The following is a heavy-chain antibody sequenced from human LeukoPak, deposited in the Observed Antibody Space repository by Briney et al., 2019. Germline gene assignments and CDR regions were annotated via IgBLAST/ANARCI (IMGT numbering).Heavy chain of an antibody. CDR2: IIPIFGTA. J-gene: IGHJ3*02. CDR3: ARMREVVVVASPDAFDI. Sequence: SLKVSCKASGGTFSSYAISWVRQAPGHGLEWMGGIIPIFGTANYAQKFQGRVTITTDESTSTAYMELSSLRSEDTAVYYCARMREVVVVASPDAFDIWGQGTMVTVSS. D-gene: IGHD2-21*01. CDR1: GGTFSSYA. V-gene: IGHV1-69*05.